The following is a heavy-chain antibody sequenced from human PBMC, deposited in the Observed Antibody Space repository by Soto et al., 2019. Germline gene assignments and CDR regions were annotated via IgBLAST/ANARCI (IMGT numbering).Heavy chain of an antibody. D-gene: IGHD3-3*01. CDR3: AREGGVLRMSNRFEA. CDR2: ASHDGDT. Sequence: PSETLSLTCRVSGDSVTSPSYYSSWVRQPPGKRPEWIGYASHDGDTVYNPSLDSRVTISVDTSTNQFSLILNSATTADTAVYYWAREGGVLRMSNRFEAWGQGIQVTVS. J-gene: IGHJ5*02. V-gene: IGHV4-61*01. CDR1: GDSVTSPSYY.